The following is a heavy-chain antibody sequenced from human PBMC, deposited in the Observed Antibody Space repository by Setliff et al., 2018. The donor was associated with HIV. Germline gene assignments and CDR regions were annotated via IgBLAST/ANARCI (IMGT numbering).Heavy chain of an antibody. CDR2: INPGGGNT. V-gene: IGHV1-46*01. J-gene: IGHJ6*03. CDR3: ARLSIPAYYYMDV. Sequence: ASVKVSCKASGYTFTNFYMHWVRQAPGQGLEWMGIINPGGGNTSYAQKFQGRVTMTTVTSTSTAYMELRSLRSDDTAVYYCARLSIPAYYYMDVWGKGTTVTVSS. CDR1: GYTFTNFY. D-gene: IGHD2-21*01.